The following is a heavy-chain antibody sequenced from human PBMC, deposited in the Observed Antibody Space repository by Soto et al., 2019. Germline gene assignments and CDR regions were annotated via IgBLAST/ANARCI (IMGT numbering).Heavy chain of an antibody. Sequence: ASVKVSCKASGGTFSSYAISWVRQAPGQGLEWMGGIIPIFGTANYAQKFQGRVTITADESTSTAYMELSSLRSEDTAVYYCARDGRMITFGGVKDWFDPWGQGTLVTVSS. V-gene: IGHV1-69*13. CDR2: IIPIFGTA. CDR3: ARDGRMITFGGVKDWFDP. J-gene: IGHJ5*02. D-gene: IGHD3-16*01. CDR1: GGTFSSYA.